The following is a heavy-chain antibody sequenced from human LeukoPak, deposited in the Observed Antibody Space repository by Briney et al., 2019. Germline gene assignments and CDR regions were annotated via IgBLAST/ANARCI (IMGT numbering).Heavy chain of an antibody. CDR2: FDPEDGET. CDR3: ATGPPIVGAHFDY. D-gene: IGHD1-26*01. CDR1: GYTLTELS. Sequence: GASVKVSCKVSGYTLTELSMHWVRQAPAKGLERMGGFDPEDGETIYAQKFQGRVTMTEDTSTGTAYMELSSLRSEDTAVYYCATGPPIVGAHFDYWGQGTLVTVSS. V-gene: IGHV1-24*01. J-gene: IGHJ4*02.